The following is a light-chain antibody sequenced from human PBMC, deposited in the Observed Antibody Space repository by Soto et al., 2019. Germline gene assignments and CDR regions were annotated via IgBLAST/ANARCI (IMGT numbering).Light chain of an antibody. Sequence: EIVMTQSPAALSVSPGERATLSCRASQSVSSNLAWYQQKPGQAPRLLIYGASTRATGIPVRFSGSGSGTEFTLTISSLQSKDFAVYYCRQYNNWPSFTFGPGTKVDIK. CDR1: QSVSSN. V-gene: IGKV3-15*01. J-gene: IGKJ3*01. CDR2: GAS. CDR3: RQYNNWPSFT.